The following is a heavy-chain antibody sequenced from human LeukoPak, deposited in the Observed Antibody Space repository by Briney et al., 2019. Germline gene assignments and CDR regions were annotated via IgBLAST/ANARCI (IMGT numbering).Heavy chain of an antibody. D-gene: IGHD1-26*01. V-gene: IGHV1-18*01. CDR3: ARDIMWELPDAFDI. Sequence: GASVKVSCKASGYTFTSYGISWVGQAPGQGLEWMGWISAYNGNTNYAQKLQGRVTMTTDTSTSTAYMELRSLRSDDTAVYYCARDIMWELPDAFDIWGQGTMVTVSS. CDR2: ISAYNGNT. J-gene: IGHJ3*02. CDR1: GYTFTSYG.